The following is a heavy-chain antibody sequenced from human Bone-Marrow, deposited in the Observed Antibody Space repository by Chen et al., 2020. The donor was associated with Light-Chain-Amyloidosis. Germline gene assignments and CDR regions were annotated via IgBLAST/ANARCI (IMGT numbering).Heavy chain of an antibody. CDR3: ARRRDGYNFDY. CDR1: GYTFPNYW. J-gene: IGHJ4*02. D-gene: IGHD5-12*01. CDR2: IYPDDSNA. V-gene: IGHV5-51*01. Sequence: EVQLEQSGPEVKKPGESLKLSCKGSGYTFPNYWIGRVRQMPGKGLEWMGVIYPDDSNARYSPSFDGQVTISADKSITTAYLQWRSLKASDTAMYYCARRRDGYNFDYWGQGTLVTVSS.